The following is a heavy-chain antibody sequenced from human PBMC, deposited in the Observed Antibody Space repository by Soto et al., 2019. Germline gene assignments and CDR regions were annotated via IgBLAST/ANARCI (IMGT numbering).Heavy chain of an antibody. Sequence: QLQLQESGPGLVKPSETLSLTCTVSGGSISSSSYYWGWIRQPPGKGLEWIGSIYYSGSTYYNPSLKRRVTRSVDTSKNQCSLKLSSVTAADTAVYYCARRYYGSGRPTEYNWFDPWGQGTLVTVSS. J-gene: IGHJ5*02. V-gene: IGHV4-39*01. CDR2: IYYSGST. CDR3: ARRYYGSGRPTEYNWFDP. D-gene: IGHD3-10*01. CDR1: GGSISSSSYY.